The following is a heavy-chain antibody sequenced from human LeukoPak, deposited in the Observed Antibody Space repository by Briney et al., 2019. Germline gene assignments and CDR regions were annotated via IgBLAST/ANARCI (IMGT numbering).Heavy chain of an antibody. J-gene: IGHJ3*02. CDR1: GGSFSSSSYY. V-gene: IGHV4-61*01. CDR2: IYYSGST. D-gene: IGHD3-22*01. Sequence: SETLSLTCTVSGGSFSSSSYYWSWIRQPPGKGLEWIGYIYYSGSTNYNPSLKSRVTISVDTPKNQFSLKLSSVTAADTAVYYCARDPYYGSVACDIWGQGTMVTVSS. CDR3: ARDPYYGSVACDI.